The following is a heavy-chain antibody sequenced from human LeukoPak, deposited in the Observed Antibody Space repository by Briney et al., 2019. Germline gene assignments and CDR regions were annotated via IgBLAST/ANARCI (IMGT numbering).Heavy chain of an antibody. CDR1: GYSISSGYY. CDR2: IYHSGST. V-gene: IGHV4-38-2*02. Sequence: PSETLSLTCTVSGYSISSGYYWGWIRQPPGKGLEWIGSIYHSGSTYYNPSLKSRVTISVDTSKNQFSLKLSSVTAADTAVYYCARVGGSYYYDSSGYYFPDYWGQGTLVTVSS. D-gene: IGHD3-22*01. J-gene: IGHJ4*02. CDR3: ARVGGSYYYDSSGYYFPDY.